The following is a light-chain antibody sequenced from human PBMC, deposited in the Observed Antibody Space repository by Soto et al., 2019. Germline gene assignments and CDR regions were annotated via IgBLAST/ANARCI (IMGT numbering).Light chain of an antibody. CDR1: QSINSF. V-gene: IGKV3-11*01. CDR2: DAS. Sequence: EIVLTQSPGSLSLSPWEGATLSCRASQSINSFLAWYQQKPGQAPRLLIYDASNRATGIPARFSGSGSGTDFTLTISSLEPEDFAVYYCQQRSNWPPRITFGQGTRLEIK. CDR3: QQRSNWPPRIT. J-gene: IGKJ5*01.